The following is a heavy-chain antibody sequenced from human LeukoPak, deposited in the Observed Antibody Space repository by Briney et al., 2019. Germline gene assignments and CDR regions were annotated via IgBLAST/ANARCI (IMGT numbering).Heavy chain of an antibody. CDR3: TGAGPQGPYFDY. CDR1: GFTFGSYS. J-gene: IGHJ4*02. D-gene: IGHD6-19*01. CDR2: ISSSSSYI. V-gene: IGHV3-21*01. Sequence: GGSLRLSCAASGFTFGSYSMNWVRQAPGKGLEWVSSISSSSSYIYYADSVKGRFTISRDNAKNSLYLQMDSLRAEDTAVYYCTGAGPQGPYFDYWGQGTLVTVSS.